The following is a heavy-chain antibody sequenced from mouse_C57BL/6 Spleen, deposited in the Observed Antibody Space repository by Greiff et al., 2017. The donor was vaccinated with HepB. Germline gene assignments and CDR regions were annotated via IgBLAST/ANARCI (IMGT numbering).Heavy chain of an antibody. V-gene: IGHV1-54*01. J-gene: IGHJ3*01. CDR3: ARDYGSAFWFAY. CDR1: GYAFTNYL. Sequence: VKLQESGAELVRPGTSVKVSCKASGYAFTNYLIEWVKQRPGQGLEWIGVINPGSGGTNYNEKFKSKATLTVDKPSSTAYMQLSSLTSEDSAVYYCARDYGSAFWFAYWGQGTLVTVSA. D-gene: IGHD1-1*01. CDR2: INPGSGGT.